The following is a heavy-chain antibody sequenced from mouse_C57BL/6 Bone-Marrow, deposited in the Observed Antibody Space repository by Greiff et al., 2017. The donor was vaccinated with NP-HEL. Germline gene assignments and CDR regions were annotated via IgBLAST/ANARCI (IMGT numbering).Heavy chain of an antibody. V-gene: IGHV1-54*01. CDR2: INPGSGGT. D-gene: IGHD1-1*01. J-gene: IGHJ1*03. Sequence: QVQLQQSGAELVRPGTSVKVSCKASGYAFTNYLIEWVKQRPGQGLEWIGVINPGSGGTNYNEKFKGKATLTADKSSSTAYMQLSSLTSEDSAVYFCAKITTEGYFGVWGTGPTVTVSS. CDR3: AKITTEGYFGV. CDR1: GYAFTNYL.